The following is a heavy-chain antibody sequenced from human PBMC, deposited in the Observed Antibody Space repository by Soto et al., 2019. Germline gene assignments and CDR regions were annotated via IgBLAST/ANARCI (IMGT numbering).Heavy chain of an antibody. CDR3: ARVLARYCSSTSCYAFDI. V-gene: IGHV3-30*04. CDR2: ISYDGSNK. D-gene: IGHD2-2*01. Sequence: GGSLRLSCAASGFTFSSYAMHWVRQAPGKGLEWVAVISYDGSNKYYADSVKGRFTISRDNSKNMLYLQMNSLRAEDTAVYYCARVLARYCSSTSCYAFDIWGQGTMVTVSS. CDR1: GFTFSSYA. J-gene: IGHJ3*02.